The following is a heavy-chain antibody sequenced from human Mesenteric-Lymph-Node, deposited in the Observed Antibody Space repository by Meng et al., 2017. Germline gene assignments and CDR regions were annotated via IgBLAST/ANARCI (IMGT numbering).Heavy chain of an antibody. Sequence: SETLSLTCTVSGYSISSGYYWGWIRQPPGKGLEWIGSIYHSGSTYYNPSLKSRVTISVDTSKNQFSLKLSSVTAADTAVYYCARTYGDYVDVFDYWGQGTLVTVSS. CDR1: GYSISSGYY. CDR2: IYHSGST. CDR3: ARTYGDYVDVFDY. J-gene: IGHJ4*02. V-gene: IGHV4-38-2*02. D-gene: IGHD4-17*01.